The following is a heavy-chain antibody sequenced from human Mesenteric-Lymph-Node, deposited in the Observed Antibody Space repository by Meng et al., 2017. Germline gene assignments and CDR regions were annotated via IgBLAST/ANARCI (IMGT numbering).Heavy chain of an antibody. D-gene: IGHD3-9*01. CDR1: GHTFTSYG. J-gene: IGHJ5*02. V-gene: IGHV1-18*01. CDR2: ISAYNGNT. Sequence: QVQLVQSGAEVKKPGASVKVSCKASGHTFTSYGISWVRQAPGQGLEWMGWISAYNGNTNYAQKLQGRVTMTTDTSTSTAYMELRSLRSDDTAVYYCARDTLYYDILTGYSPTNWFDPWGQGTLVTVSS. CDR3: ARDTLYYDILTGYSPTNWFDP.